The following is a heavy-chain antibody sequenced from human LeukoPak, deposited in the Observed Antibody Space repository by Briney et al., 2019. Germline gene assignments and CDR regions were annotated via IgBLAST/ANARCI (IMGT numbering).Heavy chain of an antibody. V-gene: IGHV3-23*01. J-gene: IGHJ4*02. Sequence: GGSLTLSSPASGFTFSSYAMSWVRQAPGEGLEWVSAISGSGGSTYYADSVKGRFTISRDNSKNTLYLQMNSLRAEDTAVYYCAGSLSTVTTFDYWGQGTLVTVSS. CDR1: GFTFSSYA. CDR2: ISGSGGST. D-gene: IGHD4-17*01. CDR3: AGSLSTVTTFDY.